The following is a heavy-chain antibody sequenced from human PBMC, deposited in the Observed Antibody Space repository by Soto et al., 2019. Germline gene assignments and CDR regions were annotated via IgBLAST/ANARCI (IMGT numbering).Heavy chain of an antibody. CDR3: VKGGTTSAFSTFDI. Sequence: QVQLVESGGGVVQPGRSLRLSCAASGFTFSQYALHWVRQAPGKGLEWVAGISYDGGNEYYADSEKGRFTISRDSPKNTLYLQMNSLRPEDTAVYYCVKGGTTSAFSTFDIWGRGTVVTVSS. CDR1: GFTFSQYA. CDR2: ISYDGGNE. D-gene: IGHD1-1*01. J-gene: IGHJ3*02. V-gene: IGHV3-30*18.